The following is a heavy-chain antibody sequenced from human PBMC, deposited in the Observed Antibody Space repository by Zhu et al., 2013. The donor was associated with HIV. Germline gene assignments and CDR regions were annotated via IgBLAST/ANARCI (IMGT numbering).Heavy chain of an antibody. J-gene: IGHJ4*02. CDR3: AAELTLGTATGFDY. CDR1: GVTTKNYY. V-gene: IGHV1-2*02. Sequence: QVLLVQSEAELKKPGASVKISCKAPGVTTKNYYIHWLRQAPGEGLEWMGWINPNSGGTNYAQKFQGRVTITRDMSTSTAYMELSSLRSDDTAVYFCAAELTLGTATGFDYWGQGSLVTVSS. D-gene: IGHD1-26*01. CDR2: INPNSGGT.